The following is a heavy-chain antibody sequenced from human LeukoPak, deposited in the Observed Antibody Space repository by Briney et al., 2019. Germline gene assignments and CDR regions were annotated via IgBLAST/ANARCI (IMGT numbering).Heavy chain of an antibody. CDR1: GFTFSSYV. CDR2: IWYDGSNK. Sequence: PGGSLRLSCAASGFTFSSYVMHWVRQAPGKGLEWVAVIWYDGSNKYYADSVKGRFTISRDNSKNTLYLQMNSLRAEDTAVYYCASQYSSSYGWFDPWGQGTLVTVSS. V-gene: IGHV3-33*01. CDR3: ASQYSSSYGWFDP. D-gene: IGHD6-6*01. J-gene: IGHJ5*02.